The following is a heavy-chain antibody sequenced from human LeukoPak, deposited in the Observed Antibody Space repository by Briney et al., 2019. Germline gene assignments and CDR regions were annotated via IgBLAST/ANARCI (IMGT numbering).Heavy chain of an antibody. J-gene: IGHJ4*02. V-gene: IGHV3-72*01. CDR1: GFTFSDHY. Sequence: GGSLRLSCAVSGFTFSDHYMDWVRQAAGKRLEWVGRSRNKDRRYSTEYAASVEGRFTISRDLSKNSLYLQMNSLKIEDTAIYYCVRGHDSFDYWGQGTLVTVSS. CDR3: VRGHDSFDY. CDR2: SRNKDRRYST. D-gene: IGHD3-3*01.